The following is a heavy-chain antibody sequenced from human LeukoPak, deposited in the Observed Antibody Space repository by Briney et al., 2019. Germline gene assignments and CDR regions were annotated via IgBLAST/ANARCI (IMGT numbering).Heavy chain of an antibody. CDR1: RCTFTGYY. Sequence: ASVKVSCKATRCTFTGYYMHGVRQAPGQGLEWMGWINPNSGGTNYAQKFQGRVTMTRDTSISTAYMELSRLRSDDTAVYYCARDYQYSSSWYWGYYYYYMDVWGKGTTVTVSS. D-gene: IGHD6-13*01. V-gene: IGHV1-2*02. CDR3: ARDYQYSSSWYWGYYYYYMDV. CDR2: INPNSGGT. J-gene: IGHJ6*03.